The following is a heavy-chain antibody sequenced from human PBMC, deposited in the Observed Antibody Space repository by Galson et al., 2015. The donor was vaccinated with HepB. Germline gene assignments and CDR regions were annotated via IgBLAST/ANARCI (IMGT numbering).Heavy chain of an antibody. D-gene: IGHD3-22*01. Sequence: SVKVSCKVSGYTLTELSMHWVRQAPGKGLEWMGGFDPEGGETIYAQKFQGRVTMTEDTSTDTAYMELSSLRSEDTAVYYCATLYDSSGYLVDYWGQGTLVTVSS. V-gene: IGHV1-24*01. CDR3: ATLYDSSGYLVDY. J-gene: IGHJ4*02. CDR1: GYTLTELS. CDR2: FDPEGGET.